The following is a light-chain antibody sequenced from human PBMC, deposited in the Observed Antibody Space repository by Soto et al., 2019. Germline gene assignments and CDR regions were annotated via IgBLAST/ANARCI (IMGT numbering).Light chain of an antibody. CDR3: NSYAGSNSFV. Sequence: QSALTQPASASGSPGQSVTISCTGTSSDVGAYNYVSWYQQHPGKAPQLMIYEVNKRPSGVPDRFSGSKSGNTASLTVSGLQAEDEADYYCNSYAGSNSFVFGSGTKLTVL. CDR1: SSDVGAYNY. V-gene: IGLV2-8*01. J-gene: IGLJ1*01. CDR2: EVN.